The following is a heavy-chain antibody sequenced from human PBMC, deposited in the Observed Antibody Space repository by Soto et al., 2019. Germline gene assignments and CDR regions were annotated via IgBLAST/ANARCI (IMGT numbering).Heavy chain of an antibody. D-gene: IGHD3-3*01. V-gene: IGHV1-69*13. CDR1: GGTFSSYA. Sequence: ASVKVSCKASGGTFSSYAISWVRQAPGQGLEWMGGIIPIFGTANYAQKFQGRVTITADESTSTAYMELSSLRSEDTAVYYFASLPYYDFWSGYTTPSYYFDYWGQGTLVTVSS. CDR3: ASLPYYDFWSGYTTPSYYFDY. J-gene: IGHJ4*02. CDR2: IIPIFGTA.